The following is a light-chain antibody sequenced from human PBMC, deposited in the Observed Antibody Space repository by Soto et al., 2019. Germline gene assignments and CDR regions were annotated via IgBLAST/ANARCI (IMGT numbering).Light chain of an antibody. J-gene: IGKJ4*01. V-gene: IGKV1-5*03. CDR2: RAS. CDR1: QSISHW. CDR3: QQYNSYSPRLT. Sequence: DIQMTQSPSTLSASVGDRVTITCRASQSISHWLAWYQQKPGKAPKLLIYRASSLESGVPSRFSGSGSGTEFNLTISSLQPDDFATYYCQQYNSYSPRLTFGGGTKVETK.